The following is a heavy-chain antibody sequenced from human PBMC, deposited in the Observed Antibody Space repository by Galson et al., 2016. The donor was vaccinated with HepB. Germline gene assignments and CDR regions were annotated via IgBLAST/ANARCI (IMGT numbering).Heavy chain of an antibody. V-gene: IGHV3-74*01. D-gene: IGHD2-21*01. CDR3: ARVWSEFDY. J-gene: IGHJ4*02. Sequence: SLRLSCAASGFTFSAYSMHWVRQVPGKGLEWVSRISNDGNSISYADSVRGRFTISRENAKNTLYLQMDSLSAADTAVYYCARVWSEFDYWGQGTLVTVSS. CDR1: GFTFSAYS. CDR2: ISNDGNSI.